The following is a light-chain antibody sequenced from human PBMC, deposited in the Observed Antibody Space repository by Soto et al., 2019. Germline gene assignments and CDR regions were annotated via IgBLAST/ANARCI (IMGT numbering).Light chain of an antibody. V-gene: IGLV2-14*03. Sequence: QSALTQPASVSGSPGQSITISCTGTSSDVGAYDYVSWYQQHPDKAPKLMIYEVSNRPSGVSNRFSGSKSVNTATLTISGLQADDEADYYCSSYTSSSPRVFGTGTKLTVL. CDR2: EVS. J-gene: IGLJ1*01. CDR1: SSDVGAYDY. CDR3: SSYTSSSPRV.